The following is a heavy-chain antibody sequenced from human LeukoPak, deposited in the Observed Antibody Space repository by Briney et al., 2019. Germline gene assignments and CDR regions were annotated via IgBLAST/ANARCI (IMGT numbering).Heavy chain of an antibody. CDR3: ARGRAYCSGGSCYYYYYGMDV. V-gene: IGHV4-34*01. CDR2: INHSGST. J-gene: IGHJ6*02. Sequence: SETLSLTCAVYGGSFSGYYWSWIRQPPGKGPEWIGEINHSGSTNYNPSLKSRVTISVDTSKNQFSLKLSSVTAADTAVYYCARGRAYCSGGSCYYYYYGMDVWGQGTTVTVSS. CDR1: GGSFSGYY. D-gene: IGHD2-15*01.